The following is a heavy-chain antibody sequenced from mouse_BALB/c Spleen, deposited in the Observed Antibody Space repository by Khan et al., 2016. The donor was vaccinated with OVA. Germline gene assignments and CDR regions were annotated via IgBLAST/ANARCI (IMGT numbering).Heavy chain of an antibody. D-gene: IGHD2-2*01. Sequence: EVQLQQSGPELMKPGASVKISCKASGYSFTSYYIHWMMQSHGRSLEWIGYIDPFSGASTYNQKFKGKATLTVDKSSSTAYIHLRSLTSEDSAVYYCTRHGYVAWFTYWGQGTLVTVSA. CDR3: TRHGYVAWFTY. CDR2: IDPFSGAS. J-gene: IGHJ3*01. V-gene: IGHV1-31*01. CDR1: GYSFTSYY.